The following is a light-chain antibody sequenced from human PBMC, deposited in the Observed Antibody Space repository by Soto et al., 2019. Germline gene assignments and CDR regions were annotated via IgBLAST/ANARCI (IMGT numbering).Light chain of an antibody. Sequence: QPVLTQSPSASASLGASVKLTCTLSSGHSNYAIAWHQQQPEKGPRYLMKLNSDGSHNKGDGIPDRFSGSSSGAERYLTISSLQSDDEAVYYCHTWGNGIVVFGGGTKLTVL. CDR1: SGHSNYA. V-gene: IGLV4-69*01. CDR3: HTWGNGIVV. J-gene: IGLJ2*01. CDR2: LNSDGSH.